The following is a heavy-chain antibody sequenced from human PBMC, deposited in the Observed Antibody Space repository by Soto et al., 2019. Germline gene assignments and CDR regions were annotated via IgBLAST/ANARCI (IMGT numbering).Heavy chain of an antibody. D-gene: IGHD2-15*01. CDR3: AKDQGKVVATRTYYYGMDV. CDR2: ISYDGSNK. CDR1: GFTFSSYG. V-gene: IGHV3-30*18. J-gene: IGHJ6*02. Sequence: PGGSLRLSCAASGFTFSSYGMHWVRQAPGKGRGWVAVISYDGSNKYYADSVKGRFTISRDNSKNTLYLQMNSLRAEDTAVYYCAKDQGKVVATRTYYYGMDVWGQGTTVTVSS.